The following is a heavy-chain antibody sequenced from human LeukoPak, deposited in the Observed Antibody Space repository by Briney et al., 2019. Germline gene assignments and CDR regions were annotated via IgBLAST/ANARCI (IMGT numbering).Heavy chain of an antibody. Sequence: GGSLRLSCAASGFTFSGYAMSWVRQAPGKGLEWVSAISGSGGSTYYADSVKGRFTISRDNSKNTLYLQMNSLRAEDTAVYYCAKDYGSSGYYYGSGTADYWGQGTLVTVSS. CDR1: GFTFSGYA. V-gene: IGHV3-23*01. J-gene: IGHJ4*02. CDR2: ISGSGGST. CDR3: AKDYGSSGYYYGSGTADY. D-gene: IGHD3-22*01.